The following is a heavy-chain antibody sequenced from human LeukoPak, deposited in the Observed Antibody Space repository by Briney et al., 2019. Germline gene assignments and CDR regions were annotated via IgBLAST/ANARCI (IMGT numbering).Heavy chain of an antibody. D-gene: IGHD5-12*01. CDR1: GFTFSTYA. CDR2: VLYDGSNK. V-gene: IGHV3-30*04. J-gene: IGHJ3*02. Sequence: GGSLRLSCAASGFTFSTYAMHWVRQAPGKGVGWGAVVLYDGSNKYYADSVQGRFTISRDNSKNTLYLQTTSLRAEDTAVYYCARGGHSGYQDAFDIWGQGTMVTVSS. CDR3: ARGGHSGYQDAFDI.